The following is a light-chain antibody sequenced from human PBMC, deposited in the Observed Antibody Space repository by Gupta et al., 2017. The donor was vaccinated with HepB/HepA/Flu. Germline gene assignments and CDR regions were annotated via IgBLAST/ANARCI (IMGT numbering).Light chain of an antibody. Sequence: SSELTQPPPVSVSPGQTASIPCSGDKLGDKYACWYQQKPGQSPVLVIYQDSKRPSGIPERFSGSNSGNTATLTISGTQAMDEADYYCQAWDSSTAVFGGGTKLTVL. CDR3: QAWDSSTAV. CDR1: KLGDKY. V-gene: IGLV3-1*01. CDR2: QDS. J-gene: IGLJ2*01.